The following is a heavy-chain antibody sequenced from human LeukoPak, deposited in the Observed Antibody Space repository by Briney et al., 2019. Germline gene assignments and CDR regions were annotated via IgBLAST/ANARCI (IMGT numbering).Heavy chain of an antibody. CDR2: IIPTFGTA. Sequence: SVKVSCKASGGTFSSYAISWVRQAPGQGLEWMGGIIPTFGTANYAQKFQGRVTITAGESTSTAYMELSSLRSEDTAVYYCARDRLGGSGSYYDYFDYWGQGTLVTVSS. CDR1: GGTFSSYA. V-gene: IGHV1-69*01. D-gene: IGHD3-10*01. CDR3: ARDRLGGSGSYYDYFDY. J-gene: IGHJ4*02.